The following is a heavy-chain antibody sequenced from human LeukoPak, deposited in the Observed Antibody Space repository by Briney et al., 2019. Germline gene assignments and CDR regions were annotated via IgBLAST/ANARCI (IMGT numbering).Heavy chain of an antibody. CDR3: AIRLRFLEWLSDYFDY. CDR1: GGTFSSYA. V-gene: IGHV1-69*05. J-gene: IGHJ4*02. D-gene: IGHD3-3*01. CDR2: IIPIFGTA. Sequence: SVKVSCKASGGTFSSYAISWVRQAPGQGLEWMGGIIPIFGTANYAQKFQGRVTITTGESTSTAYMELSSLRSEDTAVYYCAIRLRFLEWLSDYFDYWGQGTLVTVSS.